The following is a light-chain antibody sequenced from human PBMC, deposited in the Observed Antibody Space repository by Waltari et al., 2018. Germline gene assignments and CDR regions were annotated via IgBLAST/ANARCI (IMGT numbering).Light chain of an antibody. CDR1: LSVSSSY. V-gene: IGKV3-20*01. Sequence: EIVLTQSPGTLSLSPGERATLSCRASLSVSSSYLAWYQHKPGQAPRRLIYGASSRATGIPDRFSGSGSGTDFTLTISRLEPEDFAVYYCQQYSSSPYTFGQGTKLEIK. CDR3: QQYSSSPYT. J-gene: IGKJ2*01. CDR2: GAS.